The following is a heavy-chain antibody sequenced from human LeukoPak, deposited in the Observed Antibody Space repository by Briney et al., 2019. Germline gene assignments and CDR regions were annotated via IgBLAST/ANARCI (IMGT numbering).Heavy chain of an antibody. Sequence: NASETLSLTCTVSGGSISSYYWSWIRQPPGKGLEWIGYIYYSGSTNYNPSLKSRVTISVDTSKNQFSLKLSSVTAADTAVYYCARAIVRGSYNWNDPPTYYFDYWGQGTLVTVSS. V-gene: IGHV4-59*01. J-gene: IGHJ4*02. CDR2: IYYSGST. CDR1: GGSISSYY. D-gene: IGHD1-20*01. CDR3: ARAIVRGSYNWNDPPTYYFDY.